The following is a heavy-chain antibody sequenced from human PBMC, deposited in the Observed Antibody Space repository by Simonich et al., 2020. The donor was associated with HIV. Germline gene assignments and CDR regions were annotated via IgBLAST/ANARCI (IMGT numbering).Heavy chain of an antibody. V-gene: IGHV3-23*01. CDR3: AKDRYYNFWSGYYDY. CDR2: ISGSGGST. Sequence: EVQLLESGGGLVQPGGSLRLSCAASGFTFSSYAMSWVRQAPGKGWAWVSAISGSGGSTYYADSVKGRFTISRDNSKNTLYLQMNSLRAEDTAVYYCAKDRYYNFWSGYYDYWGQGTLVTVSS. J-gene: IGHJ4*02. D-gene: IGHD3-3*01. CDR1: GFTFSSYA.